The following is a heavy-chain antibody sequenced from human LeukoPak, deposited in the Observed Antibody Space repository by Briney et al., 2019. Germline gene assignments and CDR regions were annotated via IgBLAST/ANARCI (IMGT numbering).Heavy chain of an antibody. D-gene: IGHD4-17*01. CDR2: IYSGGST. J-gene: IGHJ3*02. CDR3: ARPVTTVPRGAFDI. CDR1: GFTVSSNY. V-gene: IGHV3-66*04. Sequence: GGSLRLSCAASGFTVSSNYMSWVRQAPGKGLEWVSVIYSGGSTYYADSVKGRFTISRDNSKNTLYLQMNSLRAEDTAVYYCARPVTTVPRGAFDIWGQGTMVTVSS.